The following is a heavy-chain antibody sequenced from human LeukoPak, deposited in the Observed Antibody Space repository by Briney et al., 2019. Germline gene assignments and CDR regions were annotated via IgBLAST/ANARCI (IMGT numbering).Heavy chain of an antibody. Sequence: GGSLRLSCAASGFPFNAYWMTWVRQAPGKGLEWVANIRQDGDTKYYVDSVKGRFTISRDNAMNSLYLQMNSLRAEDTAIYYCARSLPYGTTWYGSSDFWGQGTLVTVSS. CDR3: ARSLPYGTTWYGSSDF. J-gene: IGHJ4*02. V-gene: IGHV3-7*03. CDR1: GFPFNAYW. D-gene: IGHD6-13*01. CDR2: IRQDGDTK.